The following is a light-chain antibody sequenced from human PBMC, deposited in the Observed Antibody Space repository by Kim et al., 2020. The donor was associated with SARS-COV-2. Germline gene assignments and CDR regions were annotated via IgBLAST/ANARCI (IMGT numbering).Light chain of an antibody. CDR1: QSLLHSNGYNY. V-gene: IGKV2-28*01. J-gene: IGKJ2*01. CDR3: MQALQTRYT. CDR2: LGS. Sequence: EPASISCRSSQSLLHSNGYNYLDWYLQKPGQSPQLLIYLGSNRASGVPDRFSGSGSGTEFTLKISRVEAEDVGVYYCMQALQTRYTFGQGTKLEI.